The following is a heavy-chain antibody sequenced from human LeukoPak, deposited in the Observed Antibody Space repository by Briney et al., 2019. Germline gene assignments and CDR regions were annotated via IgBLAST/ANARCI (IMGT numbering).Heavy chain of an antibody. D-gene: IGHD6-6*01. CDR2: TYYRSKWYN. CDR1: GDSVSSNSAA. Sequence: SQTLSLTCAISGDSVSSNSAAWDWIRQSPSRGLEWLGRTYYRSKWYNDYAVSVKSRITINPDTSKNQFSLQLNSVTPEDTAVYYCARDESIAAPHPYRGFDYWGQGTLVTVSS. CDR3: ARDESIAAPHPYRGFDY. J-gene: IGHJ4*02. V-gene: IGHV6-1*01.